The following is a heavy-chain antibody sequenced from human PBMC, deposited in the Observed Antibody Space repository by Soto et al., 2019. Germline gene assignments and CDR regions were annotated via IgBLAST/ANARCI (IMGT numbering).Heavy chain of an antibody. Sequence: GASVKVSCKASGYTFTGYYMHWVRQAPGQGLEWMGWINPNSGGTNYAQKFQGWVTMTRDTSISTAYMELSRLRSDDTAVYYCARGAAADNYYYGMDVWGQGTTVTVSS. CDR2: INPNSGGT. J-gene: IGHJ6*02. V-gene: IGHV1-2*04. CDR1: GYTFTGYY. CDR3: ARGAAADNYYYGMDV. D-gene: IGHD6-13*01.